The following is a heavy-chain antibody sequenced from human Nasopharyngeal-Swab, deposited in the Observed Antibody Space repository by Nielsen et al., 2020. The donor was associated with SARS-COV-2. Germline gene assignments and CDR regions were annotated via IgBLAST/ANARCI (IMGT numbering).Heavy chain of an antibody. J-gene: IGHJ4*02. CDR3: AKARYSGSYPPPFFDY. CDR1: GFTFSRYG. D-gene: IGHD1-26*01. CDR2: ISYDGSNK. V-gene: IGHV3-30*18. Sequence: GGDLRLSCAVSGFTFSRYGMHWVRQAPGKGLEWVAVISYDGSNKYYADSVKGRFTISRDNSKNTLYLQMNSLRAEDTAVYYCAKARYSGSYPPPFFDYWGQGTLVTVSS.